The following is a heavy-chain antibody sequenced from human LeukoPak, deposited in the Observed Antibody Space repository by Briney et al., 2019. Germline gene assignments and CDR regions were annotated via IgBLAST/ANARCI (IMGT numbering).Heavy chain of an antibody. CDR3: ATQGMDSGYHGEDY. CDR1: GGTFSSYA. Sequence: GASVTVSCTASGGTFSSYAISWVRQAPGQGLEWMGGIIPIFGTANYAQKFQGRVTITADESTSTAYMELSSLRSEDTAVYYCATQGMDSGYHGEDYWGQGTLVTVSS. CDR2: IIPIFGTA. J-gene: IGHJ4*02. V-gene: IGHV1-69*01. D-gene: IGHD5-12*01.